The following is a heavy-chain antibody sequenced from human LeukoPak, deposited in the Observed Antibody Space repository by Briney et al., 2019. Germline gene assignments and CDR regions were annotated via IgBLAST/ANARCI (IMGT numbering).Heavy chain of an antibody. V-gene: IGHV4-34*01. D-gene: IGHD3-3*01. Sequence: FETLSLTCAVYGGSLSGYYWSWIRQPPGKGVGWVGEINHSGSTNYNPSLKSRVTISVDTSKNQFSLKLSSVTAADTAVYYCARSGFFGVVIGGNNWFDPWGQGTLVTVSS. CDR1: GGSLSGYY. J-gene: IGHJ5*02. CDR3: ARSGFFGVVIGGNNWFDP. CDR2: INHSGST.